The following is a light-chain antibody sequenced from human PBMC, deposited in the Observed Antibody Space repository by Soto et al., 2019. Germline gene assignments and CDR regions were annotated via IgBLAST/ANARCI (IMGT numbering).Light chain of an antibody. V-gene: IGKV3-20*01. Sequence: EIVLTQSPGTLSLSPGERATLSCRASQSGNNNYLAWYQQRPGQAPRLLIHGASSRATGIPDRFSGSGSGTDFTLTISRLEPEDFAVYYCQQYGSSPRTFGQGTKVEV. J-gene: IGKJ1*01. CDR1: QSGNNNY. CDR3: QQYGSSPRT. CDR2: GAS.